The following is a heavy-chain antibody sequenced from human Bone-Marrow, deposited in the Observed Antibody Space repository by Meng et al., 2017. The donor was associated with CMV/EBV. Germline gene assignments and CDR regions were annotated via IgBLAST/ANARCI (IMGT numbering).Heavy chain of an antibody. J-gene: IGHJ1*01. CDR2: ISGSGGST. Sequence: GESLKISCAASGFTFSSYAMSWVRQAPGKGLEWVSAISGSGGSTYYADSVKGRFTISRDNSKNTLYLQMNSLRAEDTAVYYCAKAPPQAGTGFFQHRGQGTLVTVSS. CDR3: AKAPPQAGTGFFQH. D-gene: IGHD6-13*01. V-gene: IGHV3-23*01. CDR1: GFTFSSYA.